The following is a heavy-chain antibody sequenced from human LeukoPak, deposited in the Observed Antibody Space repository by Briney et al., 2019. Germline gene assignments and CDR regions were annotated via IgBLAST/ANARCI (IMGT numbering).Heavy chain of an antibody. Sequence: SETLSLTCGVYGGSFSGYYWSWIRQPPGKGLEWIGEINPRGSTNYDPSLKSRVTLSADTSKNQFSLTLNSVTAADTAVYYCARRRLGYYFDYWGQGTLVTVSS. CDR3: ARRRLGYYFDY. CDR2: INPRGST. D-gene: IGHD5-24*01. CDR1: GGSFSGYY. V-gene: IGHV4-34*01. J-gene: IGHJ4*02.